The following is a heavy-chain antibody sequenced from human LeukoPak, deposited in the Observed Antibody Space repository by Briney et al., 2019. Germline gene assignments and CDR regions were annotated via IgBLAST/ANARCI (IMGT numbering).Heavy chain of an antibody. CDR3: AGLTRDYYDSSGQLGGIDY. D-gene: IGHD3-22*01. J-gene: IGHJ4*02. Sequence: SETLSLTCTVSGGSISSSSYYWGWIRQPPGKGLEWIGSIYYSGSTYYNPSLKSRVTISVDTSKNQFSLKLSSVTAADTAVYYCAGLTRDYYDSSGQLGGIDYWGQGTLVTVSS. CDR1: GGSISSSSYY. CDR2: IYYSGST. V-gene: IGHV4-39*01.